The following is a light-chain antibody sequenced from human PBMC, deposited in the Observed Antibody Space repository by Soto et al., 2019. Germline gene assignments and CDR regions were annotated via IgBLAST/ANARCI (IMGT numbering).Light chain of an antibody. Sequence: EIVLTQSPGTLSLSPGERATLSCRASQSVSSSYLAWYQQKPGQAPRLLIYGASSRATGIPDRFSGSGSRTVFTLTISRLEPEDFAVYYCQQYGSSPQTVGQGTKVDIK. CDR3: QQYGSSPQT. CDR1: QSVSSSY. V-gene: IGKV3-20*01. CDR2: GAS. J-gene: IGKJ1*01.